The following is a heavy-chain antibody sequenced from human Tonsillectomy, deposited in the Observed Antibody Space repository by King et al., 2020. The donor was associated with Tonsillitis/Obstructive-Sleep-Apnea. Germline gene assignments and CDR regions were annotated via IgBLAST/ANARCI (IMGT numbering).Heavy chain of an antibody. Sequence: VQLQQWGAGLLKPSETLSLTCAVYGGSFSGYYWSWIRQPPGKGLEWIGEINHSGSTNYNPSLKSRVTISVDTSKNQFSLKLSSVTAADTAVYYCARTRYCSSTSCLRGDLDYWGQGTLVTVSS. D-gene: IGHD2-2*01. CDR2: INHSGST. CDR3: ARTRYCSSTSCLRGDLDY. J-gene: IGHJ4*02. V-gene: IGHV4-34*01. CDR1: GGSFSGYY.